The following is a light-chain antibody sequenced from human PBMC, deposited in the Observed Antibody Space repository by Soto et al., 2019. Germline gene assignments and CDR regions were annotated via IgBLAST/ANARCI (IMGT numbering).Light chain of an antibody. CDR2: DTS. J-gene: IGKJ1*01. CDR1: QSVSGC. CDR3: QQYNSWPRT. V-gene: IGKV3-11*01. Sequence: EIVLTQSPATLSLSPGERATLSCRASQSVSGCLAWYQQKPGQAPRLLIYDTSDRATGIPARFSGSGSGTDFTLTISSLEPEDFAVYYCQQYNSWPRTFGQGTKVEIK.